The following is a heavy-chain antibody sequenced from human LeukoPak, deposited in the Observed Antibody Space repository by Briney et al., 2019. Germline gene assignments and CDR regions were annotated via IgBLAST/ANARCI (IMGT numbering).Heavy chain of an antibody. CDR3: ATFRSGFGEYY. D-gene: IGHD3-10*01. CDR2: IYTDGST. V-gene: IGHV3-66*01. J-gene: IGHJ4*02. Sequence: GGSLRLSCATSGFTVSSNYMSWVRQAPGKGLEWVPVIYTDGSTYYPDSVKDRFTISRDNSKNTLDLQMNSLRIEDTGLYFCATFRSGFGEYYWGQGTLVTVSS. CDR1: GFTVSSNY.